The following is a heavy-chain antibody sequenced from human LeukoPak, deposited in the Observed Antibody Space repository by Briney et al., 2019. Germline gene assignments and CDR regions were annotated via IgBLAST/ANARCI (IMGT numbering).Heavy chain of an antibody. D-gene: IGHD5-24*01. CDR1: GYRFTSYW. CDR3: ATHQDGYNPYYFDY. CDR2: IYPGDSDT. V-gene: IGHV5-51*01. Sequence: KTGESLKISCKGSGYRFTSYWVGWVRQTPGKGLEWMGIIYPGDSDTRYSPSFQGQVTISADKSTSTAYLQWSSLKASDTAMYYCATHQDGYNPYYFDYWGQGTLVTVSS. J-gene: IGHJ4*02.